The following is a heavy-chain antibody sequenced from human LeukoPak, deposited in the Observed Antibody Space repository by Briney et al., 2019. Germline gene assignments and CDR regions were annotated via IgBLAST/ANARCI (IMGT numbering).Heavy chain of an antibody. V-gene: IGHV4-39*07. J-gene: IGHJ6*03. CDR2: IYYSGST. CDR1: GGSISSSSYH. D-gene: IGHD3-3*01. CDR3: ARNTFWSGYYDYYYYMDV. Sequence: SETLSLTCTVSGGSISSSSYHWGWIRQPPGKGLEWIGSIYYSGSTYYNPSLKSRVTISVDTSKNQFSLKLSSVTAADTAVYYCARNTFWSGYYDYYYYMDVWGKGTTVAVSS.